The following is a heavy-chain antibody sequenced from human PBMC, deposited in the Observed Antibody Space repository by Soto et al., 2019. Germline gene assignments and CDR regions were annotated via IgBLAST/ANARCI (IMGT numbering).Heavy chain of an antibody. CDR2: ISKSSSVI. V-gene: IGHV3-48*03. J-gene: IGHJ6*02. CDR1: GSTFSSSE. Sequence: PGGSLRLSCAASGSTFSSSEMHWVRQAPGKGLEWVSYISKSSSVIYYADSVKGRFTISRDNAKNLLYLQMNSLRAEDTAVYFCASVSLRFSYGIDVWGQGTTVTVSS. D-gene: IGHD3-3*01. CDR3: ASVSLRFSYGIDV.